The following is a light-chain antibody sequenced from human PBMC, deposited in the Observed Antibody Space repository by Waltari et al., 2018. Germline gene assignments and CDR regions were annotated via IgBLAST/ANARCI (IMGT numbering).Light chain of an antibody. J-gene: IGLJ1*01. CDR2: EVG. CDR1: SSDVGGYNY. CDR3: SSYTSSITYV. V-gene: IGLV2-14*01. Sequence: QSALTQPASVSGSPGQSITISCTGSSSDVGGYNYVSWYQQHPDRAPKLLIYEVGSRPSGVSDRFSGSKSGITASLSISGLQAEDEADYYCSSYTSSITYVFGVGTKVTVL.